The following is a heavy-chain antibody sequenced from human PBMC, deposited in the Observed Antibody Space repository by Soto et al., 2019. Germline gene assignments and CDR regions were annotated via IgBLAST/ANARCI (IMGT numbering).Heavy chain of an antibody. D-gene: IGHD5-18*01. J-gene: IGHJ4*02. Sequence: GGSLRLSCAASGFTFSSYNMNWVRQAPGKGLEWVSSISSSSDYIFYGDSVKGRFTISRDNAKNSLFLQMNSLRAEDTAVYYCVRDMTSGGYSLIGDYWGQGTLVTVSS. CDR3: VRDMTSGGYSLIGDY. CDR2: ISSSSDYI. CDR1: GFTFSSYN. V-gene: IGHV3-21*01.